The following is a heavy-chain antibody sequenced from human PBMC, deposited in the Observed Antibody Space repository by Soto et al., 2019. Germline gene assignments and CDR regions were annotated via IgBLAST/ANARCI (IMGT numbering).Heavy chain of an antibody. CDR1: GFTFSSYA. D-gene: IGHD6-19*01. J-gene: IGHJ4*02. CDR2: LSYDGSNK. Sequence: GRSLRLSCAASGFTFSSYAMHWVRQAPGKGLEWVAVLSYDGSNKYYADSVKGRFTISRDNSKNTLYLQMNSLRAEDTAVYYCARGKHGYSSGWYNDYWGQGTLVTVSS. V-gene: IGHV3-30-3*01. CDR3: ARGKHGYSSGWYNDY.